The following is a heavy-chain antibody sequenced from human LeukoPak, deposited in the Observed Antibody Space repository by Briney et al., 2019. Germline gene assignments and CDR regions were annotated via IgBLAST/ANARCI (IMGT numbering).Heavy chain of an antibody. V-gene: IGHV1-69*04. CDR2: IIPILGIA. Sequence: GASVKVSCKASGGTFSSYAISWVRQAPGQGLEWMGRIIPILGIANYAQKFQGRVTITADKSTSTAYMELSSLRSEDTAVYYCARAYYYGSGVNWFDPWGQGTLVTVSS. J-gene: IGHJ5*02. CDR1: GGTFSSYA. CDR3: ARAYYYGSGVNWFDP. D-gene: IGHD3-10*01.